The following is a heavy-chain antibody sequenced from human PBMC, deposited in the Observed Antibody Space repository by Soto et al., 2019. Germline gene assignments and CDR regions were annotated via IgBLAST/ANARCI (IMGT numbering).Heavy chain of an antibody. CDR2: ISGSVGST. J-gene: IGHJ4*02. V-gene: IGHV3-23*01. Sequence: GGSLRLSCAASGFTFSNYAINWVRQSPGKGLEWVSVISGSVGSTYYADAVKGRFTITRDNSKNTLYLQMNSLRAEDTAVYYCAKAGGAAGTVDYFDYWGQGTLVTVSS. CDR1: GFTFSNYA. D-gene: IGHD6-13*01. CDR3: AKAGGAAGTVDYFDY.